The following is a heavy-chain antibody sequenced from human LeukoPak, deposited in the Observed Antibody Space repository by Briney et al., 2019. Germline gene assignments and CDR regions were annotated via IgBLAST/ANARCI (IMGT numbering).Heavy chain of an antibody. Sequence: ASVKVSCKASGYTFTGYYMHWVRQAPGQGLEWMGWINPNSGGTNYAQKFQGRVTMTRDTSISTAYMKLSRLRSDDTAVYYCASRPIWFGESESSNWFDPWGQGTLVTVSS. CDR2: INPNSGGT. J-gene: IGHJ5*02. V-gene: IGHV1-2*02. D-gene: IGHD3-10*01. CDR1: GYTFTGYY. CDR3: ASRPIWFGESESSNWFDP.